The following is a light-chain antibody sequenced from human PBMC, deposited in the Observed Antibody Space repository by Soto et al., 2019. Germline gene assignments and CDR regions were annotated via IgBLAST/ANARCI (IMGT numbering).Light chain of an antibody. J-gene: IGKJ5*01. CDR3: QQDNSRPPIT. Sequence: EIVLTQSPDTLAVSPGEVATLSCWASQSVTSNLAWYQQKRGQAPRLLIYAASTRATGVPARFSGSGSGTEFTLYISSRQSEGFAVYYRQQDNSRPPITFGQGTRVEMK. CDR2: AAS. V-gene: IGKV3D-15*01. CDR1: QSVTSN.